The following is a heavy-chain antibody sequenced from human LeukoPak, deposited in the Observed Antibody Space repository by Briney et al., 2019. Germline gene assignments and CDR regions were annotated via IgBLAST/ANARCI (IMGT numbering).Heavy chain of an antibody. V-gene: IGHV3-7*05. CDR3: ARDPDLRRGFDGEGY. CDR1: AFTFSSYW. D-gene: IGHD3-10*01. Sequence: GGSLRLSCAASAFTFSSYWVSWVRQAPGKGLEWVANVNQDGRQKNYVDSVRGRFTISRDNVKNSLYLQMNSLRAEDTAVYYCARDPDLRRGFDGEGYWGQGTLVTVSS. J-gene: IGHJ4*02. CDR2: VNQDGRQK.